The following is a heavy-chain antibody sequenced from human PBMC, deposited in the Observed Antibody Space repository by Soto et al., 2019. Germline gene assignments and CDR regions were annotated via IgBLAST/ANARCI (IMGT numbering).Heavy chain of an antibody. D-gene: IGHD2-2*01. Sequence: PGGSLRLSCAASGFTPSGYWMAWVRQPPGKGLEWLANIKQDGSEKYYVDSVKGRFTISRDNAKNSLYLQMNSLRAEDTAVYYCVRDRMTSAWHDAFDIWGQGTMVTVSS. CDR2: IKQDGSEK. V-gene: IGHV3-7*05. J-gene: IGHJ3*02. CDR3: VRDRMTSAWHDAFDI. CDR1: GFTPSGYW.